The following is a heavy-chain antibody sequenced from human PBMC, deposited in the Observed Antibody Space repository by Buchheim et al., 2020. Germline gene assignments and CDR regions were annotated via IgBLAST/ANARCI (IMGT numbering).Heavy chain of an antibody. Sequence: HLHLQESGSGLVNPSQTLSLTCAVSGDSIHSGGYSWSWIRQPPGKGLEWIGYIYHSGTTHYNPSLKSRVTISVDTSKNQFPLKLSSVTAADTAVYYCARDGLFVANVSDLWGRGTL. CDR1: GDSIHSGGYS. D-gene: IGHD2-15*01. CDR3: ARDGLFVANVSDL. CDR2: IYHSGTT. V-gene: IGHV4-30-2*05. J-gene: IGHJ2*01.